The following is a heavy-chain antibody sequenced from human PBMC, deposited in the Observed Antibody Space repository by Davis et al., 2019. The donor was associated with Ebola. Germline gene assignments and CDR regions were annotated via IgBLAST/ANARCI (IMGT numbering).Heavy chain of an antibody. CDR2: ISSSGSTI. V-gene: IGHV3-11*04. J-gene: IGHJ6*02. CDR1: GFTFSDYY. CDR3: ARVRHYGMDV. Sequence: GESLKISCAASGFTFSDYYMSWIRQAPGKGLEWVSYISSSGSTIYYADSVKGRFTISRDNAKNSLYLQMNSLRAEDTAVYYCARVRHYGMDVWGQGTTVTVSS.